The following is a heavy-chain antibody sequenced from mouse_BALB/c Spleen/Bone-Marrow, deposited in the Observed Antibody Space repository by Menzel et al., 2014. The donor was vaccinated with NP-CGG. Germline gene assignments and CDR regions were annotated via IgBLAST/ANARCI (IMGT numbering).Heavy chain of an antibody. V-gene: IGHV14-3*02. Sequence: VQLQQSGAELVKPGASVKLSCTASGFNIKDTYMHWVKQRPEQGLEWIGRIDPANGNTKYDPKYQGKATITADTSSNTAYLQLSSLTSEDTAVYYCARTAPENFDYWGQGTTLTVSS. CDR1: GFNIKDTY. J-gene: IGHJ2*01. CDR2: IDPANGNT. CDR3: ARTAPENFDY. D-gene: IGHD1-2*01.